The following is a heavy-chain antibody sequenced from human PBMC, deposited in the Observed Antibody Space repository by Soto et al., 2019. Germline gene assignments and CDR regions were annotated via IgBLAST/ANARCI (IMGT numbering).Heavy chain of an antibody. D-gene: IGHD4-17*01. CDR2: ISGSGGST. Sequence: EVQLLESGGGLVQPGGSLRLSCAASGFTFSSYAMNWVRQAPGKGLEWVSVISGSGGSTYYADAVKGRFTISRDNSTNTLYLQVNSLRAEDTAVYYCATRTVGWYFDLWGRGTLVTVSS. J-gene: IGHJ2*01. CDR1: GFTFSSYA. V-gene: IGHV3-23*01. CDR3: ATRTVGWYFDL.